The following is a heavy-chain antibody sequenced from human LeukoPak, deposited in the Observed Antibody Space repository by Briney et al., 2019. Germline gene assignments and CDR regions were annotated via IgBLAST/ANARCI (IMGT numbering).Heavy chain of an antibody. D-gene: IGHD3-22*01. J-gene: IGHJ4*02. CDR1: GDSISSSGYY. V-gene: IGHV4-39*07. CDR3: ARDSDSSGFIDY. Sequence: SETLSLTCTVSGDSISSSGYYWGWIRQPPGKGLEWIGSVYYSGSTYYNPSLKSRVTISVDTSKNQFSLKLSSVTAADTAVYYCARDSDSSGFIDYWGQGTLVTVSS. CDR2: VYYSGST.